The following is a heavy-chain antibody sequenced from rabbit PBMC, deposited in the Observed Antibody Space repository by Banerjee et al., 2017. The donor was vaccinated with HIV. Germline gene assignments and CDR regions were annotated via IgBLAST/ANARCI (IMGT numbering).Heavy chain of an antibody. J-gene: IGHJ4*01. D-gene: IGHD1-1*01. V-gene: IGHV1S45*01. CDR2: IKGGSSATT. CDR3: ARGVSGYYYFNL. Sequence: QEQLEESGGDLVKPEGSLTLTCTASGFSFSSSYYMCWVRQAPGKRPEWIACIKGGSSATTYYASWAKGRFTISKTSSTTVTLQMPSLTAADTATYFCARGVSGYYYFNLWGQGTLVTVS. CDR1: GFSFSSSYY.